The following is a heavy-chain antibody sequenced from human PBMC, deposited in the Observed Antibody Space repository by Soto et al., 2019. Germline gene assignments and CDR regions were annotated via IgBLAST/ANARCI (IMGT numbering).Heavy chain of an antibody. Sequence: QVQLEQSGPEVKKPGASVKVSCKASGYSFTKYGINWVRQSPGQGLEWVGWISAFSGRTDYAHHFRGRVAITTDPSTSTVYMELTTLRSADTAMYYCARLRCILIPADSPDGFDLWGQGTMVTVSS. J-gene: IGHJ3*01. V-gene: IGHV1-18*01. CDR2: ISAFSGRT. CDR3: ARLRCILIPADSPDGFDL. D-gene: IGHD2-21*01. CDR1: GYSFTKYG.